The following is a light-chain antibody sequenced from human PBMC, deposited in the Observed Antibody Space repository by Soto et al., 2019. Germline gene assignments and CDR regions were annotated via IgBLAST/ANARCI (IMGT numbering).Light chain of an antibody. CDR2: GAS. V-gene: IGKV3D-15*01. Sequence: EIVMTQSPATLSVSPGERATLSCRASQSVSSNLAWYQHKPGQAPRLLISGASTRATGTPARFSGSGSGTEFTLTISSLQSEDFAVYYCQHYYNWPFTFGPGTKVDLK. J-gene: IGKJ3*01. CDR3: QHYYNWPFT. CDR1: QSVSSN.